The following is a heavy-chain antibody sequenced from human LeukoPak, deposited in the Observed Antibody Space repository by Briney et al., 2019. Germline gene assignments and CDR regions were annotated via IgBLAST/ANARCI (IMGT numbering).Heavy chain of an antibody. J-gene: IGHJ4*02. CDR3: AKDVGATVTLPFDY. D-gene: IGHD4-17*01. CDR1: GFTFDDYA. V-gene: IGHV3-9*01. CDR2: ISWNSGSI. Sequence: GRSLRLSCAASGFTFDDYAMHWVRQAPGKGLEWVSGISWNSGSIGYADSVKGRFTISRDNAKNSLYLQMNSLGAEDTALYYCAKDVGATVTLPFDYWGQGTLVTVSS.